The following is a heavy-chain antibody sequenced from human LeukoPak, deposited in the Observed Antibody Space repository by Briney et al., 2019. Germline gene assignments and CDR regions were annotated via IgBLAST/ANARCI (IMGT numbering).Heavy chain of an antibody. CDR1: GFTFNTSG. J-gene: IGHJ4*02. Sequence: SGGSLRLSCSGSGFTFNTSGMPWVRQAPGKGLEWVSYSSSSSSTIYYADSVKGRFTISRDNAKNSLYLQMNSLRAEDTAVYYCARVLHKRMYDSTTYYAYWGQGILVTVSS. CDR2: SSSSSSTI. D-gene: IGHD3-22*01. V-gene: IGHV3-48*01. CDR3: ARVLHKRMYDSTTYYAY.